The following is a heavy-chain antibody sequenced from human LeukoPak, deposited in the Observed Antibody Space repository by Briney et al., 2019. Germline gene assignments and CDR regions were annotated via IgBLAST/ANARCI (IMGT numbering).Heavy chain of an antibody. CDR1: GFTFSSYS. Sequence: GGSLRLSCAASGFTFSSYSMKWVRQAPGKGLEWVSSISSSSSYIYYADSVKGRFTISRDNAKNSLYLQMNSLRAEDTAVYYCARVVVVVPAAIVSRDHYYMDVWGKGTTVTVSS. J-gene: IGHJ6*03. CDR3: ARVVVVVPAAIVSRDHYYMDV. V-gene: IGHV3-21*01. CDR2: ISSSSSYI. D-gene: IGHD2-2*01.